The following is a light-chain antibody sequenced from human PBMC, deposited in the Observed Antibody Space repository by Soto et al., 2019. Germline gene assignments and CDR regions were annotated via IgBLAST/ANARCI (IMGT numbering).Light chain of an antibody. CDR3: HQYMNWPPGGS. CDR1: QNVGSS. V-gene: IGKV3-15*01. J-gene: IGKJ3*01. Sequence: EIVLTQSPATLSVSPGERATLSCRASQNVGSSLAWYQQIPGQAPRLLIYGTSTRAAEIPARFTGSGSGTEFTLTITSLQSEDLAVYYCHQYMNWPPGGSFGPGTTVDIK. CDR2: GTS.